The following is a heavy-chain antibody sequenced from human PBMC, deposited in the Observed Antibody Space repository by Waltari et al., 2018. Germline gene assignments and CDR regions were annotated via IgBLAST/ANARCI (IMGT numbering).Heavy chain of an antibody. V-gene: IGHV3-30-3*01. CDR2: ILSDGTPK. Sequence: QEQLVESGGGVVQPGRSLRLSCAASGFTFNINTMHWVRQSPGKVLDWVDNILSDGTPKFHAKSVKCRFTISRDNSENTRYLQMNSLGLEDTALYFCARSLPQFDYMGVWFPRFDPWGQGTLVTVSS. CDR3: ARSLPQFDYMGVWFPRFDP. CDR1: GFTFNINT. J-gene: IGHJ5*02. D-gene: IGHD4-4*01.